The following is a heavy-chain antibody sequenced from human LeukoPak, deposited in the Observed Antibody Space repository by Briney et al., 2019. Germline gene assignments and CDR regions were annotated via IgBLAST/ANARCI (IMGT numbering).Heavy chain of an antibody. CDR3: ARADGYKRGGFDY. J-gene: IGHJ4*02. V-gene: IGHV4-39*01. D-gene: IGHD5-24*01. Sequence: PSETLSLTCTVPGGSISSSSYYWGWIRQPPGKGLEWIGSIYYSGSTYYNPSLKSRVTISVDTSKNQFSLKLSSVTAADTAVYYCARADGYKRGGFDYWGQGTLVTVSS. CDR2: IYYSGST. CDR1: GGSISSSSYY.